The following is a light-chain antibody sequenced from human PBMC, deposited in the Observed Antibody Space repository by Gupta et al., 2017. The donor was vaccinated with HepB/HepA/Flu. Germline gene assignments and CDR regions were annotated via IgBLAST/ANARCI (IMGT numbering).Light chain of an antibody. Sequence: YELTQPPPVSVSPGQTASITCSGDKLGDKYACWYQQKPGQSPVLVIYQDSKRPSGIPERFSGSNSGNTATLTISGTQAMDEADYYCQAWDSSTAYVVFGGGTKLTVL. CDR2: QDS. CDR1: KLGDKY. V-gene: IGLV3-1*01. CDR3: QAWDSSTAYVV. J-gene: IGLJ2*01.